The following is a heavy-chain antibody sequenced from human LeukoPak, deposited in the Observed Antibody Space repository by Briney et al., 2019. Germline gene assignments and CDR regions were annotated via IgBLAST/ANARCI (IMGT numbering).Heavy chain of an antibody. J-gene: IGHJ4*02. CDR2: IKQDGSEK. CDR3: ARGPNSNWSGLDF. D-gene: IGHD6-6*01. V-gene: IGHV3-7*01. CDR1: GFTFSSYW. Sequence: GGSLRLSCAASGFTFSSYWMSWARQAPGKGLEWVANIKQDGSEKYYVDSVKGRFTVSRDNAKNTLYLQVNNLRAEDTAVYYCARGPNSNWSGLDFWGQGTLLTVSP.